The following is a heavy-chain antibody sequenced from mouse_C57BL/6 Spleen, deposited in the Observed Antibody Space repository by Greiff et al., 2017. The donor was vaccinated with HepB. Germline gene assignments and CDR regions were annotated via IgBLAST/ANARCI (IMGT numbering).Heavy chain of an antibody. CDR2: ISSGSDYI. CDR1: GFTFSSYA. CDR3: TREVAGRFAY. V-gene: IGHV5-9-1*02. Sequence: EVQRVESGEGLVKPGGSLKLSCAASGFTFSSYAMSWVRQTPEKRLEWVAYISSGSDYIYYADTVKGRFTISRDNARNTLYLQMSSLKSEDTAMYYCTREVAGRFAYWGRGTLVTVSA. D-gene: IGHD1-3*01. J-gene: IGHJ3*01.